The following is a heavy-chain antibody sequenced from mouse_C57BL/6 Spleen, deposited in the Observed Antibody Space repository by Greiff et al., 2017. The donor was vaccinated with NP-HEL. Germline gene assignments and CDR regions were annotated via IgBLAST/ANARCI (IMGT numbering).Heavy chain of an antibody. Sequence: QVQLQQSGAELVKPGASVKMSCKASGYTFTSYWITWVKQRPGQGLEWIGDIYPGSGSTNYNEKFKSKATLTVDTSSSTAYMQLSSLTSEDSAVYYCARSGTTVVAANWGQGTTLTVSS. V-gene: IGHV1-55*01. CDR2: IYPGSGST. CDR3: ARSGTTVVAAN. D-gene: IGHD1-1*01. CDR1: GYTFTSYW. J-gene: IGHJ2*01.